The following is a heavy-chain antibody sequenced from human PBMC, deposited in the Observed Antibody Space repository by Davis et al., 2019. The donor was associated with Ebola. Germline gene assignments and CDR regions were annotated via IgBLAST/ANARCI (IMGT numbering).Heavy chain of an antibody. CDR1: GGSISRYY. Sequence: PSETLSLTCTVSGGSISRYYCSWIRQSPGKRLEWIGYTYHRGSTTYNPSLKSRVSMSVDPSTNQFSLTLSSVTASDTAVYYCARGIAAEYFQTWGRGTNVIVSS. CDR3: ARGIAAEYFQT. CDR2: TYHRGST. J-gene: IGHJ1*01. V-gene: IGHV4-4*09.